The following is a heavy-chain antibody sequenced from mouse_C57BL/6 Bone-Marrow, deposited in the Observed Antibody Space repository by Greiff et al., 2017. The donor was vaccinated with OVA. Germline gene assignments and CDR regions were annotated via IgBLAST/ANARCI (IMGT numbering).Heavy chain of an antibody. CDR2: IWRGGST. D-gene: IGHD2-4*01. Sequence: VKLMESGPGLVQPSQSLSITCTVSGFSLTSYGVHWVRQSPGKGLEWLGVIWRGGSTDYNAAFMSRLSITKDNSKSQVFFKMNSLQADDTAIYYCAKNDDYDYDWFAYWGQGTLVTVSA. V-gene: IGHV2-5*01. CDR1: GFSLTSYG. CDR3: AKNDDYDYDWFAY. J-gene: IGHJ3*01.